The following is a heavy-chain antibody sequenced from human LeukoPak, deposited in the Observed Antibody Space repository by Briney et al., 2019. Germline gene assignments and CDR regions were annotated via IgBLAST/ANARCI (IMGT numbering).Heavy chain of an antibody. CDR1: GFTFSDYY. CDR2: IKLDGSEK. J-gene: IGHJ4*02. Sequence: GGSLRLSCAASGFTFSDYYMSWIRQAPGKGLEWVANIKLDGSEKYYVDSVKGRFTISRDNAKNSLYLQMSSLTAEDTAFYYCARFSGSYYYFDYWGQGTLVTVSS. D-gene: IGHD1-26*01. CDR3: ARFSGSYYYFDY. V-gene: IGHV3-7*01.